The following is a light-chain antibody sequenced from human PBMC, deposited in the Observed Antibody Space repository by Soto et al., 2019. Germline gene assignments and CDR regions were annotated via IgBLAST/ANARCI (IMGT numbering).Light chain of an antibody. V-gene: IGKV3-15*01. CDR3: QQYNNWPPIT. CDR1: QSVSSN. CDR2: VAS. J-gene: IGKJ5*01. Sequence: EIVMTQSPATLSVSPGERATLSCRASQSVSSNLAWYQQKPGQAPRLLIYVASTRATGIPARFSGSGSGTEFTLTISSLQSEYFSVYYCQQYNNWPPITFGQGTRLEIK.